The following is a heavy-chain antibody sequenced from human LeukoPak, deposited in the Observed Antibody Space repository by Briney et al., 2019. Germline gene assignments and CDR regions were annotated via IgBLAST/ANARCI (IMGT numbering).Heavy chain of an antibody. CDR2: IKQDGSEK. Sequence: GGSLRLSCAASGFTFSSYAMSWVRQAPGKGLEWAANIKQDGSEKYYVDSVKGRFTISRDNAKNSLYLQMNSLRAEDTAVYYCAKGPIVVVIDLHFDYWGQGTLVTVSS. D-gene: IGHD3-22*01. V-gene: IGHV3-7*03. J-gene: IGHJ4*02. CDR1: GFTFSSYA. CDR3: AKGPIVVVIDLHFDY.